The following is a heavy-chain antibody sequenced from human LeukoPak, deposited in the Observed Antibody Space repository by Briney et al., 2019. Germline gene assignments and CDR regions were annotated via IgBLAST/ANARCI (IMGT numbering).Heavy chain of an antibody. D-gene: IGHD4-17*01. CDR1: GGSISSSSYY. J-gene: IGHJ4*02. CDR2: IYYSGST. V-gene: IGHV4-39*07. Sequence: AETLSLTCTVSGGSISSSSYYWGWIRQPPGKGLEWIGSIYYSGSTYYNPSLKSRVTISVDTSKNQFSLKLSSVTAADTAVYYCARVGTTVTSDYWGQGTLVTVSS. CDR3: ARVGTTVTSDY.